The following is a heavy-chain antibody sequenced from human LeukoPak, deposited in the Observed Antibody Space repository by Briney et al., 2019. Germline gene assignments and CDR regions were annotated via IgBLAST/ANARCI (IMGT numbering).Heavy chain of an antibody. D-gene: IGHD3-10*01. CDR3: ARGRSGFGELVWFDP. J-gene: IGHJ5*02. CDR1: GYTFTSYD. V-gene: IGHV1-8*01. Sequence: GASVKVSCKASGYTFTSYDINWVRQATGQGLEWMGWMNPNSGNTGYAQKFQGRVTMTRNTSISTAYMELSSLGSEDTAVYYCARGRSGFGELVWFDPWGQGTLVTVSS. CDR2: MNPNSGNT.